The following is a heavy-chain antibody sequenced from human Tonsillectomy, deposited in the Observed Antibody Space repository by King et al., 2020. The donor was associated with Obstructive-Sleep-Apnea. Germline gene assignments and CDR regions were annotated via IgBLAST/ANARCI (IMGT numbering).Heavy chain of an antibody. CDR3: AKGGRINLCCGFDL. D-gene: IGHD5-18*01. CDR2: ISFDGSNK. J-gene: IGHJ5*02. CDR1: GFTFSDYG. Sequence: VQLVESGGGVVQPGRSLRLSCAASGFTFSDYGMHWVRQAPGKGLEWVAVISFDGSNKYYGESMKGRVTISRDNSKNTVDLHMNSQRPEDTAVYYCAKGGRINLCCGFDLWGQGTLVTVSS. V-gene: IGHV3-30*18.